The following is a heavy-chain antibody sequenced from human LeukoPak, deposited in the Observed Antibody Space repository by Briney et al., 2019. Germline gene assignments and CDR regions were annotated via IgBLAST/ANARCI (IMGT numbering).Heavy chain of an antibody. D-gene: IGHD3-9*01. CDR2: LSGNGDRT. CDR3: ARGRYDILTGPGNSNWFDP. J-gene: IGHJ5*02. CDR1: GFTFSSHG. V-gene: IGHV3-23*01. Sequence: GGSLRLSRAASGFTFSSHGMSWVRQAPGKGLEWVSGLSGNGDRTYYADSVKGRFTISRDNSKNTLYLQMNSLRAEDTAVYYCARGRYDILTGPGNSNWFDPWGQGTLVTVSS.